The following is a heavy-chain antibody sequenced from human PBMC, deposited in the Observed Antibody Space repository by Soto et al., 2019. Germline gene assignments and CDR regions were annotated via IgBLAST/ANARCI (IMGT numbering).Heavy chain of an antibody. CDR2: IDWDDYK. Sequence: SGPTLVNPTQTLTLTCTVSGFSLSTSGMRVNWIRQPPGQAPEWLAHIDWDDYKVYSPSLKTRLRISKDPSKNQVVLTMTNMDPVETATYYCERKFIVGAEVERQLDYWGQGMLVTVSS. V-gene: IGHV2-70*04. J-gene: IGHJ4*02. D-gene: IGHD1-26*01. CDR1: GFSLSTSGMR. CDR3: ERKFIVGAEVERQLDY.